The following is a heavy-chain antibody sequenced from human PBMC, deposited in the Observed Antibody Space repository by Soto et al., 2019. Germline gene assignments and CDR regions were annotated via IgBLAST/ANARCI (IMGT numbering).Heavy chain of an antibody. CDR3: AKDQTGAAAGKGDWFAP. CDR1: GFSFSSYA. D-gene: IGHD6-13*01. Sequence: EVQLLESGGGLVQPGGSLRLSCAASGFSFSSYAMSWVRQAPGKGLEWVSVISGSGGDTYYADSVKGRFTISRDNSKNTLYLQMDSLRAEDTAVYYCAKDQTGAAAGKGDWFAPWGQGTLVTVSS. J-gene: IGHJ5*02. CDR2: ISGSGGDT. V-gene: IGHV3-23*01.